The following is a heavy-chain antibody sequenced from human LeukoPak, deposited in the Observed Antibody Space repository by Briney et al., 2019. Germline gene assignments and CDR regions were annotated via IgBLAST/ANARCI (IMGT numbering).Heavy chain of an antibody. CDR3: AGGPNYYDSSGYDFDY. CDR1: GGSFSGYY. D-gene: IGHD3-22*01. J-gene: IGHJ4*02. V-gene: IGHV4-34*01. CDR2: INHSGST. Sequence: PSETLSLTCAVYGGSFSGYYWSWIRQPPGKGLEWIGEINHSGSTNYNPSLKSRVTISVDTPKNQFSLKLSSVTAADTAVYYCAGGPNYYDSSGYDFDYWGQGTLVTVSS.